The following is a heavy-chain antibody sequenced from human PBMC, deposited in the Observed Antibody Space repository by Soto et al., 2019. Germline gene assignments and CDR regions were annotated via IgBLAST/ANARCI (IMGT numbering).Heavy chain of an antibody. V-gene: IGHV3-7*01. D-gene: IGHD5-12*01. CDR2: IKQDGSEK. CDR3: ARDRSKYSGYELLFDY. CDR1: GFTFSSYW. Sequence: VQLVESGGGLVQPGGSLRLSCAASGFTFSSYWMSWVRQAPGKGLEWVANIKQDGSEKYYVDSVKGRFTISRDNAKNSLYLQMNSLRAEDTAVYYCARDRSKYSGYELLFDYWGQGTLVTVSS. J-gene: IGHJ4*02.